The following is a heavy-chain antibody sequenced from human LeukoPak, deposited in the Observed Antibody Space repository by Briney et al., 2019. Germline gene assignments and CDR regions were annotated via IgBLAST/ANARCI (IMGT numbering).Heavy chain of an antibody. CDR3: ARGGGSGGGNGFDP. D-gene: IGHD3-10*01. Sequence: KPSETLSLTCTVSGGSITPYYWSWIRQPPGKGLEWIGYVYYSGSTNYNPSLKSRVTISVDTSKSQFSLKLTSVTAADTALYYCARGGGSGGGNGFDPWGQGSLVIVSS. V-gene: IGHV4-59*01. CDR2: VYYSGST. CDR1: GGSITPYY. J-gene: IGHJ5*02.